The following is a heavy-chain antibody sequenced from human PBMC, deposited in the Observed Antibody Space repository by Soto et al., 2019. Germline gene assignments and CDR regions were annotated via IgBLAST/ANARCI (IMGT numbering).Heavy chain of an antibody. D-gene: IGHD3-9*01. CDR1: DFTFTKAW. CDR2: IKSKTDGGTT. Sequence: GGSLRLSCAASDFTFTKAWMNWVRQAPGKGLEWVGRIKSKTDGGTTDYAAPVKGRFTISRDDSKNTLYLQMNSLKTEDTAVYYCATGSFDWFSIDYRGQGTLVTVSS. V-gene: IGHV3-15*07. CDR3: ATGSFDWFSIDY. J-gene: IGHJ4*02.